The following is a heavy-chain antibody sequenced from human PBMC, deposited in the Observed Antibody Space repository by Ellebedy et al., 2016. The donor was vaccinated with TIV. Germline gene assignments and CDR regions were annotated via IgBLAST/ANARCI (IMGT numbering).Heavy chain of an antibody. V-gene: IGHV3-23*01. Sequence: PGGSLRLSCAASAVTFSNYPMSWVRQAPGKGLGWVSSISVTGDLTYYADSVKGRFTVSRDNSKNTLYLQMNSLRAEDTAVYYCARDGHYYDSGSYSVYGIDVWGQGTTVTVSS. CDR1: AVTFSNYP. D-gene: IGHD3-10*01. CDR2: ISVTGDLT. J-gene: IGHJ6*02. CDR3: ARDGHYYDSGSYSVYGIDV.